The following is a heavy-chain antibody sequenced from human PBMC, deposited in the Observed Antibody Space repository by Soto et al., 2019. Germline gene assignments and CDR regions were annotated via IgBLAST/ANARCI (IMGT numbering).Heavy chain of an antibody. CDR3: ATGVVAAQRWFDY. CDR2: IDSDGSNT. CDR1: GFTFSSNW. D-gene: IGHD6-6*01. Sequence: GGSLRLSCAASGFTFSSNWMHWVRQAPGKGLVWVSRIDSDGSNTFYADSVKGRFTISRDNAKNTLYIQMNSLRAEDTAVYYCATGVVAAQRWFDYRGQGTQVTVSS. J-gene: IGHJ4*02. V-gene: IGHV3-74*01.